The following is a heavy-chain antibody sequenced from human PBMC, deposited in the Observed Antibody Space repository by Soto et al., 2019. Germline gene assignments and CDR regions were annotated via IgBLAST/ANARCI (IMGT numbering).Heavy chain of an antibody. CDR3: ARGRTISYYYGSGSFSYFDY. CDR2: MNPNSGNT. V-gene: IGHV1-8*01. D-gene: IGHD3-10*01. J-gene: IGHJ4*02. CDR1: GYTFTSYD. Sequence: ASVKVSCKASGYTFTSYDINWVRQATGQGLEWMGCMNPNSGNTGYAQKFQGRVTMTRNTSISTAYMELSSLRSEDTAVHYCARGRTISYYYGSGSFSYFDYWGQGTLVTVSS.